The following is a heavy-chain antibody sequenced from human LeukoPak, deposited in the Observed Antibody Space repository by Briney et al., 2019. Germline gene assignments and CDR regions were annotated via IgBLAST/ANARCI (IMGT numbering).Heavy chain of an antibody. CDR1: GYTFTDYY. J-gene: IGHJ4*02. CDR3: ARDPPTAVDIDY. V-gene: IGHV1-2*02. Sequence: ASVKVSFKASGYTFTDYYYHWVRQAPGQRLEWLGWISGNNGVTNFSQEFQGRVTLTRDTSISTVYMELSRLTSDDTAMYYCARDPPTAVDIDYWGQGTLLTVSS. CDR2: ISGNNGVT. D-gene: IGHD2-2*01.